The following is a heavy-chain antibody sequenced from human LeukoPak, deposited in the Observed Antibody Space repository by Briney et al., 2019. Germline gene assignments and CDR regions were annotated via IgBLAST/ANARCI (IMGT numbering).Heavy chain of an antibody. CDR3: ARESLEGVGSSNDAFDI. CDR1: GFIFSSYG. D-gene: IGHD1-26*01. J-gene: IGHJ3*02. V-gene: IGHV3-33*01. CDR2: IWYDGSNK. Sequence: GRSLRLSCAASGFIFSSYGMHWVRQAPGKGLEWVAVIWYDGSNKYYADSVKGRFTISRDNSKNTLYLQMNSLRAEDTAVYYCARESLEGVGSSNDAFDIWGQGTMVTVSS.